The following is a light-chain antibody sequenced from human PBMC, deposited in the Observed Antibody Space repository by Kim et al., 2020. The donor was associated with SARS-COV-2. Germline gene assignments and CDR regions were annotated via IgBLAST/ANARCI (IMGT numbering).Light chain of an antibody. V-gene: IGKV3-15*01. CDR3: QQYLNWPLYT. CDR2: GAS. Sequence: ETVMTQSPGTLSVSIGERVTLSCTASESVSTNLAWYQHKPGQAPRLLIYGASTRVPHTPARFTGGGSGTDFTLTISSLQSEDFAVYYCQQYLNWPLYTFGQGTKLEI. CDR1: ESVSTN. J-gene: IGKJ2*01.